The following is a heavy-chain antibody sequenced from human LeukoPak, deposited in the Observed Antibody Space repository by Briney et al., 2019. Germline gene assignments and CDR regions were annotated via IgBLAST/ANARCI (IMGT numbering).Heavy chain of an antibody. D-gene: IGHD4-17*01. CDR3: ARQGYGDFSSRPFDY. CDR1: GVSISSSSYY. Sequence: SETLSLTCTVSGVSISSSSYYWGWIRQPPGKGLEWIGNIYYSGSTYYNPSLKSRVSLSVDTSKKQFSLKLRSMTAADTAVYYCARQGYGDFSSRPFDYWGQGTLVIVSS. V-gene: IGHV4-39*01. CDR2: IYYSGST. J-gene: IGHJ4*02.